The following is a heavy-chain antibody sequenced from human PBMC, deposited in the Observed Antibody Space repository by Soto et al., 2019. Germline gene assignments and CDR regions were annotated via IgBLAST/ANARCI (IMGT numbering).Heavy chain of an antibody. CDR3: ATLTYCSSASCPNYYYVMDV. V-gene: IGHV3-21*06. CDR1: GFTFTTYS. D-gene: IGHD2-2*01. J-gene: IGHJ6*02. CDR2: IGSSSNYI. Sequence: GGSLRLSCAASGFTFTTYSLTWVRQAPGKGLEWVASIGSSSNYIYYAYSVKGRFTISRDNAKNSLFLQMNSLRAEDTAVYYCATLTYCSSASCPNYYYVMDVWGQGTTVT.